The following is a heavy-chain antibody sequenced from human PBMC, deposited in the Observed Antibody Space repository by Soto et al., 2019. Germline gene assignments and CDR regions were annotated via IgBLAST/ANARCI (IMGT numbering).Heavy chain of an antibody. CDR1: GGSISSSNW. Sequence: QVQLQESGPGLVKPSGTLSLTCAVSGGSISSSNWWRWVRQPPGKGLEWIGENYHSGSTNYHPSLNSRVIISVNKSKNQFPLKLSSVTAADTAVYYCARVGVEMATIQSGFDYWGQGTLVTVSS. V-gene: IGHV4-4*02. CDR2: NYHSGST. J-gene: IGHJ4*02. D-gene: IGHD5-12*01. CDR3: ARVGVEMATIQSGFDY.